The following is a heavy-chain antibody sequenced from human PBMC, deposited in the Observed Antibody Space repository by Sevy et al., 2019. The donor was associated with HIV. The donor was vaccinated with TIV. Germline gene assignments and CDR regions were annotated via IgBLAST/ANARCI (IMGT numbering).Heavy chain of an antibody. V-gene: IGHV3-49*04. CDR2: IITKNHGGTP. CDR1: GFTVSSNY. D-gene: IGHD3-10*01. Sequence: GGSLRLSCAASGFTVSSNYMSWVRQAPGKGLDWVGFIITKNHGGTPEYGASVKGGFTISRDDSTNTIYLQMHSLKTEDTGIYYCARHAREAWRGSGVYYNVTDGFDPWGQGTLVTVSS. J-gene: IGHJ5*02. CDR3: ARHAREAWRGSGVYYNVTDGFDP.